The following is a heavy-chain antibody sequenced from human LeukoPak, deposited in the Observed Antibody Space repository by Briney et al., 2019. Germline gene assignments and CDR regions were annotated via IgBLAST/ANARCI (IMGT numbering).Heavy chain of an antibody. Sequence: PSETLSLTCAVYGGSFSGYYWSWIRQPPGKGLEWIGYIYYSGSTYYNPSLKSRVTISVDTSKNQFSLKLSSVTAADTAVYYCARDLFRKTRRPGIAFDIWGQGTMVTVSS. CDR2: IYYSGST. CDR3: ARDLFRKTRRPGIAFDI. J-gene: IGHJ3*02. D-gene: IGHD3-10*01. CDR1: GGSFSGYY. V-gene: IGHV4-30-4*01.